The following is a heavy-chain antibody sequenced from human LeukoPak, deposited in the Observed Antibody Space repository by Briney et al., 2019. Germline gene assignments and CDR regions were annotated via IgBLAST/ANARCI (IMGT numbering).Heavy chain of an antibody. CDR2: NYHGGSS. CDR3: ARTCYYGSGSSYFDP. D-gene: IGHD3-10*01. CDR1: GFSLSSGYY. J-gene: IGHJ5*02. Sequence: SETLSLTCTVSGFSLSSGYYWGWIRQSPGKGLEWIGSNYHGGSSHYNPSLKSRVTISIDTSKNHFSLNLTSVTAADTAVYYCARTCYYGSGSSYFDPWGQGTLVTVSS. V-gene: IGHV4-38-2*02.